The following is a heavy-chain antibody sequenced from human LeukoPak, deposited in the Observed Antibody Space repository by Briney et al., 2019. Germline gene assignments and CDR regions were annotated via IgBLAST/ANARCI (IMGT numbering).Heavy chain of an antibody. Sequence: GGSLRLSCAASGFTFSSYAMSWVRQAPGKGLEWVSAISGSGSSTYYADSVKGRFTISRDNSKNTLYLQMNSLRAEDTAVYYCARDRRQLWSTDFDYWGQGTLVTVSS. CDR3: ARDRRQLWSTDFDY. D-gene: IGHD5-18*01. V-gene: IGHV3-23*01. J-gene: IGHJ4*02. CDR1: GFTFSSYA. CDR2: ISGSGSST.